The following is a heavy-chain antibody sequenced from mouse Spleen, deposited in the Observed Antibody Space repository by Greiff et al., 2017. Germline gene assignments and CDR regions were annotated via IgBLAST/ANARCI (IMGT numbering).Heavy chain of an antibody. J-gene: IGHJ3*01. CDR2: IDPENGDT. D-gene: IGHD2-3*01. CDR1: GFTIKDDY. CDR3: ARSGGYYRWFGY. V-gene: IGHV14-4*01. Sequence: EVQLQQSGAELVRPGASVKLSCTASGFTIKDDYMHWVKQRPEQGLEWIGWIDPENGDTEYASKFQGKATITADTSSNTAYLQLSSLTSEDTAVYFCARSGGYYRWFGYWGQGTLVTVSA.